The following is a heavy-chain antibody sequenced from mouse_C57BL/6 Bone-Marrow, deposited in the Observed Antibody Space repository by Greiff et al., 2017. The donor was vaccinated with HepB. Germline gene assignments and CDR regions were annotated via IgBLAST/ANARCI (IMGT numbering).Heavy chain of an antibody. Sequence: DVMLVESGGGLVKPGGSLKLSCAASGFTFSSYAMSWVRQTPEKRLEWVATISDGGSYTYYPDNVKGRFTISRDNAKNNLYLQMSHLKSEDTAMYYCYYAMDYWGQGTSVTVSS. CDR3: YYAMDY. J-gene: IGHJ4*01. CDR2: ISDGGSYT. CDR1: GFTFSSYA. V-gene: IGHV5-4*03.